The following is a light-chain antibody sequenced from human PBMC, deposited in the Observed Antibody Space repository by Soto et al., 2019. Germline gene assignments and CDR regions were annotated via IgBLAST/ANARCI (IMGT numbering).Light chain of an antibody. CDR2: RNS. Sequence: QSALTQSPSASGTPGQRVTISCSGSASTIGRNYVYWYQQLPGTAPKLLIYRNSQRPSGVPDRFSGSKSGTSASLAISGLRSEDEADYYCAAWDDSLSGRYVFGTGTKVTVL. J-gene: IGLJ1*01. CDR3: AAWDDSLSGRYV. V-gene: IGLV1-47*01. CDR1: ASTIGRNY.